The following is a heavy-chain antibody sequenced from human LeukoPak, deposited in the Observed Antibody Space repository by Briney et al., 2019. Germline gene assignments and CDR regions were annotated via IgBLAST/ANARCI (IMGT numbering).Heavy chain of an antibody. D-gene: IGHD2-2*01. V-gene: IGHV1-24*01. CDR3: ATVGPGVWGEWGVVPSNWFDP. CDR1: GYTFTGYY. CDR2: FDPEDGET. Sequence: ASVKVSCKASGYTFTGYYMHWVRQAPGKGLEWMGGFDPEDGETIYAQKFQGRVTMTEDTSTDTAYMELSSLRSEDTAVYYCATVGPGVWGEWGVVPSNWFDPWGQGTLVTVSS. J-gene: IGHJ5*02.